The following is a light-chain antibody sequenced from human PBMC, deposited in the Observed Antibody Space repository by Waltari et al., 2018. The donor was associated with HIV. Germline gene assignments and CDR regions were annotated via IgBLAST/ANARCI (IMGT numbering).Light chain of an antibody. J-gene: IGLJ2*01. CDR2: QNS. CDR1: KLGDTY. V-gene: IGLV3-1*01. Sequence: SYELTQPPSVSVSPGQTASITCSGDKLGDTYASWNQQKPGQSPVLVIYQNSKRPSGIPERFSGSNSGDTATLTISGTQAVDEADYYCQAWDSSSAVVFGGGTKLTVL. CDR3: QAWDSSSAVV.